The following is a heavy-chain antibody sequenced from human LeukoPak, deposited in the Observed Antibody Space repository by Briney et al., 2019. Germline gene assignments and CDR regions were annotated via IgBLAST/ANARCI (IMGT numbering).Heavy chain of an antibody. Sequence: ASVKVSCKASGYTFTSYYMHWVRQAPGQELEWMGIINPSGDSTSYEQRFQGRLTMTRDTSTNTVYMELSSLRSEDTAVYYCARHPSPQLHHFDYWGQGTLVTVSS. D-gene: IGHD2-2*01. CDR2: INPSGDST. V-gene: IGHV1-46*01. CDR1: GYTFTSYY. CDR3: ARHPSPQLHHFDY. J-gene: IGHJ4*02.